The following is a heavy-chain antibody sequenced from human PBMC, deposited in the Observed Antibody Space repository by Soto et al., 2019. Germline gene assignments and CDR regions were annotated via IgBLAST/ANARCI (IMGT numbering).Heavy chain of an antibody. CDR2: IFSNDEK. V-gene: IGHV2-26*01. J-gene: IGHJ4*02. D-gene: IGHD3-10*01. CDR3: ARTLNYYGSGSFPDY. CDR1: GLSLSNARMG. Sequence: QVTLKESGPVLVKPTETLTLTCTVSGLSLSNARMGVSWIRQPPGKALEWLAHIFSNDEKSYSTSLKSRLTNSKDPSKSQVVLTMTNMDPVDTATYYCARTLNYYGSGSFPDYWGQGTLVTVSS.